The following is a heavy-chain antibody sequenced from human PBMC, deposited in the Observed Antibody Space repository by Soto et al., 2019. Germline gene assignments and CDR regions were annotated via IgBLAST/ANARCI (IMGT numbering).Heavy chain of an antibody. Sequence: GESRKISCQGSVYNFTNYWIGWVRQMPGKGLEWMGIIYPGDSATRHSPSFRGQVTISADKSISAAYLQWSSLKASDTAMYYCARQEGATVLFYYGMDVWGQGTKVTVSS. CDR3: ARQEGATVLFYYGMDV. CDR2: IYPGDSAT. CDR1: VYNFTNYW. V-gene: IGHV5-51*01. D-gene: IGHD1-26*01. J-gene: IGHJ6*02.